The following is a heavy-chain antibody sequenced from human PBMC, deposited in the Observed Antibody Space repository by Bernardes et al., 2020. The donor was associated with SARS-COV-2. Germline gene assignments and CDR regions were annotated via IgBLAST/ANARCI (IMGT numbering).Heavy chain of an antibody. D-gene: IGHD1-1*01. CDR1: GGSLTSGGYY. CDR2: ILTSGIT. Sequence: SETLSLTCTISGGSLTSGGYYWNWIRQPAGKGLEWIGRILTSGITNYNPSLKSRVTISLDTSQNQFSVRLGSVTAADTAVYYCARENANVLSDAFDIWGLGTLVTVAS. V-gene: IGHV4-61*02. J-gene: IGHJ3*02. CDR3: ARENANVLSDAFDI.